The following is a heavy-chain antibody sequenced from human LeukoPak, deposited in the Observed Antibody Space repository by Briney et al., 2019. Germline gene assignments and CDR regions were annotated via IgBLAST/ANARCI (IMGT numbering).Heavy chain of an antibody. CDR1: GFTFTSYA. D-gene: IGHD5-12*01. Sequence: SGESLRLSCAASGFTFTSYAMSWVRQAPGKGLEWVSAISGGGTSTYFADSVKGRFTISRDNSKNTLYLQMNGLRAEDTAVYHCARNRGYDYYYYYMDVWGKGTTVTVSS. V-gene: IGHV3-23*01. CDR2: ISGGGTST. CDR3: ARNRGYDYYYYYMDV. J-gene: IGHJ6*03.